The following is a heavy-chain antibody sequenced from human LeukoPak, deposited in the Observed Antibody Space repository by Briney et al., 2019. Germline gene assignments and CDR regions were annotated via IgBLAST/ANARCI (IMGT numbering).Heavy chain of an antibody. CDR3: ARSTTGPDAFDI. D-gene: IGHD3-9*01. Sequence: ASVKVSRKASGYTFTGCYMHWVRQAPGQGLEWMGWINPNSGGTNYAQKFQGRVTMTRDTSISTAYMELSRLRSDDTAVYYCARSTTGPDAFDIWGQGTMVTVSS. CDR2: INPNSGGT. J-gene: IGHJ3*02. V-gene: IGHV1-2*02. CDR1: GYTFTGCY.